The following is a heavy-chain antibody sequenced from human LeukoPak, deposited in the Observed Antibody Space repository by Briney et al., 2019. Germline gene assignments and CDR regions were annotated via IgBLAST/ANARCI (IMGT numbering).Heavy chain of an antibody. J-gene: IGHJ4*02. V-gene: IGHV1-2*02. CDR1: GCTFTGYY. CDR2: INPNSGGT. Sequence: ASVKVSCKASGCTFTGYYMHWVRQAPGQGLEWMGWINPNSGGTNYAQKFQGRVTMTRDTSISTAYMELSRLRSDDTAVYYCARSDTYYDSSGLDYWGQGTLVTVSS. D-gene: IGHD3-22*01. CDR3: ARSDTYYDSSGLDY.